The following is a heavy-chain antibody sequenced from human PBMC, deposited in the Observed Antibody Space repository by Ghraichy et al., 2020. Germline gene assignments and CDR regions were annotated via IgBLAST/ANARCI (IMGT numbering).Heavy chain of an antibody. CDR3: ARETHCRNGICTYYHFGMDV. J-gene: IGHJ6*02. V-gene: IGHV3-33*08. CDR2: IWFDGSVT. D-gene: IGHD2-8*01. CDR1: GFNFNSNV. Sequence: GGSLRLSCAASGFNFNSNVMTWVRQSPGKGLEWVAVIWFDGSVTDYADSVKGRFTISRDNSKKMVYLQMNSLRVEDTAVYYCARETHCRNGICTYYHFGMDVWGQGTTVTVSS.